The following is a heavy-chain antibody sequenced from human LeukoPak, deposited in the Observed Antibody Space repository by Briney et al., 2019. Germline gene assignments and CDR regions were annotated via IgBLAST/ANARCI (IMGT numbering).Heavy chain of an antibody. CDR3: ARQNYDIRAYRYYGVDV. J-gene: IGHJ6*02. CDR1: GGSISTFY. D-gene: IGHD3-22*01. CDR2: IFYTGST. V-gene: IGHV4-59*08. Sequence: DPSETLSLTCTVSGGSISTFYWSWIPQTPGKGLELVGYIFYTGSTDYNPSLKSRLTISVDTSQNQFSLKLSSVTAADTAVYYCARQNYDIRAYRYYGVDVWGQGTTVTVSS.